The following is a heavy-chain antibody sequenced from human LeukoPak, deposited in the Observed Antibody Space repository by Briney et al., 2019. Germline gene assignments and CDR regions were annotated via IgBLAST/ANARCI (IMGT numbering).Heavy chain of an antibody. D-gene: IGHD1-26*01. CDR3: AGSLDYTSGTYVNWFAR. CDR1: GFTFSNYW. V-gene: IGHV3-7*01. CDR2: IKEDGTEK. J-gene: IGHJ5*02. Sequence: GGSLRLSCAASGFTFSNYWMGWVRQAPGKGLEWVANIKEDGTEKNYMGSVRGRFSISIDNAKRSLHLQMSSLRAADTAVYFCAGSLDYTSGTYVNWFARWGQGTQVIVSS.